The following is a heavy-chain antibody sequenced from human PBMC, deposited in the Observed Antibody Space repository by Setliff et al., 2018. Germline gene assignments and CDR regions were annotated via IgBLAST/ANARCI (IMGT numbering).Heavy chain of an antibody. CDR3: AVLVVVTYGMDV. D-gene: IGHD2-2*01. J-gene: IGHJ6*02. Sequence: GESLKISCKGSGYSFSNFWIGWVRQMPGKGLEWMGIIYPVDSHTRYSPSFQGQVTMSADNSINTAYLQWSNLKASDTAIYYCAVLVVVTYGMDVWGQGTTVTVSS. CDR2: IYPVDSHT. CDR1: GYSFSNFW. V-gene: IGHV5-51*01.